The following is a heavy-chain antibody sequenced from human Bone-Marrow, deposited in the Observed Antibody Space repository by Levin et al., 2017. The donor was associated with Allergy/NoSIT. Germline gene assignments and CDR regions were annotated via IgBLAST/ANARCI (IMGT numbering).Heavy chain of an antibody. J-gene: IGHJ3*02. D-gene: IGHD2-8*02. Sequence: GGSLRLSCTASGFTFSIYSINWVRQAPGKGLEWVSSISSSGSDMYSVDSVRGRFTISRDNAKNSLTLQMNSLRAEDTAVYYCARGIIGDVRVAHKEAFDIWGQGTMVSVSS. CDR2: ISSSGSDM. V-gene: IGHV3-21*01. CDR3: ARGIIGDVRVAHKEAFDI. CDR1: GFTFSIYS.